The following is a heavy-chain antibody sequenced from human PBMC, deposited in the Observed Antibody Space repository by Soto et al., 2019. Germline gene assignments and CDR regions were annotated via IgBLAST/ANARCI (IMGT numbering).Heavy chain of an antibody. J-gene: IGHJ4*02. CDR1: GFTFRSYA. Sequence: QVQLVESGGGVVQPGRSLRLSCAASGFTFRSYAMHWVRQAPGKGLERVAVISYDGSNKYYADSVKGRFTISRDNSKNTLYLQMNSLRAEDTAVYYCARELESVFDYWGQGTLVTVSS. D-gene: IGHD1-1*01. CDR2: ISYDGSNK. V-gene: IGHV3-30-3*01. CDR3: ARELESVFDY.